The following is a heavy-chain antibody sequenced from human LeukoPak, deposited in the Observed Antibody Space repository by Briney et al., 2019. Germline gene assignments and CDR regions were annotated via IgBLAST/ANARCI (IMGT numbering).Heavy chain of an antibody. D-gene: IGHD3-22*01. CDR2: INHSGST. Sequence: PSETLSLTCAVYGGSFSGYYWSWIRQPPGKGLEWIGEINHSGSTNYNPSLKSRGTISVDTSKNQFSLKLSSVTAADTAVYCCARASYYYDSSGYVNYWGEGTLVTVSS. CDR3: ARASYYYDSSGYVNY. J-gene: IGHJ4*02. V-gene: IGHV4-34*01. CDR1: GGSFSGYY.